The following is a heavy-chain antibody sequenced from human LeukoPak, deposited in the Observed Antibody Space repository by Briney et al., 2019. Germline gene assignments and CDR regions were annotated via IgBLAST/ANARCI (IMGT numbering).Heavy chain of an antibody. CDR1: GASISGSGYY. CDR2: IYHSGST. V-gene: IGHV4-39*07. J-gene: IGHJ4*02. Sequence: PSETLSLTCTVSGASISGSGYYWGWIRQPPGKGLEWIGGIYHSGSTNYNPSLKSRVTISVDKSKNQFSLKLTSVTAADTAVYYCACVGVRLSGQNYWGQGTLVTVSS. D-gene: IGHD1-26*01. CDR3: ACVGVRLSGQNY.